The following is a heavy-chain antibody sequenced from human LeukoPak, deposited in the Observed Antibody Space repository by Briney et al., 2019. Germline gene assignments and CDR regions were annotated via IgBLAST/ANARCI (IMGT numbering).Heavy chain of an antibody. V-gene: IGHV1-18*01. Sequence: GASVKVSCKASGYTFTSYGISWVRQAPGQGLEWMGWISAYNGNTNYAQKLQGRVTMTTDTSTSTAYMELRSLRSDDTAVYYCARVPSPSVVPAASTGRFDPWGQGTLVTVSS. J-gene: IGHJ5*02. CDR1: GYTFTSYG. D-gene: IGHD2-2*01. CDR2: ISAYNGNT. CDR3: ARVPSPSVVPAASTGRFDP.